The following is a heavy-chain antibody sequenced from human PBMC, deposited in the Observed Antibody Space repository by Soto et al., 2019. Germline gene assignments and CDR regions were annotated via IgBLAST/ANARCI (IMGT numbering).Heavy chain of an antibody. CDR2: ISPMLGVR. Sequence: QVQLVQSGAEVKKPGSSVKVSCKDSGGTFSTYSMFWVRQAPGQGLEWMGRISPMLGVRNYAQRFQDRVTIIADKYTATVHMELSSLRSEDTALYYCTIGSWSGEVFDIWGQGTMVTVSS. CDR1: GGTFSTYS. CDR3: TIGSWSGEVFDI. D-gene: IGHD2-21*01. V-gene: IGHV1-69*02. J-gene: IGHJ3*02.